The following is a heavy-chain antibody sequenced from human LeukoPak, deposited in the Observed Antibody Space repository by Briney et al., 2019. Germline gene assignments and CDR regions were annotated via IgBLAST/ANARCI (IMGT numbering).Heavy chain of an antibody. V-gene: IGHV3-30*03. CDR1: GFTVSSNY. D-gene: IGHD3-22*01. Sequence: GGSLRLSCAASGFTVSSNYMSWVRQAPGKGLEWVAVISYDGSNKYYADSVKGRFTISRDNSKNTLYLQMNSLRAEDTAVYYCARGTGYDSSGYYLDYWGQGTLVTVSS. CDR2: ISYDGSNK. J-gene: IGHJ4*02. CDR3: ARGTGYDSSGYYLDY.